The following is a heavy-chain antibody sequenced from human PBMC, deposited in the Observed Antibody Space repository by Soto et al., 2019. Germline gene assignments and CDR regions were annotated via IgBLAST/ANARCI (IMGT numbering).Heavy chain of an antibody. V-gene: IGHV5-51*01. CDR1: GYSFTSYW. J-gene: IGHJ6*02. CDR3: ARIGITGTTGRTAGGMDV. D-gene: IGHD1-7*01. Sequence: NKTGESLKISCKGSGYSFTSYWIGWVRQMPGKGLEWMGIIYPGDSDTRYSPSFQGQVTISADKSISTAYLQWSSLKASDTAMYYCARIGITGTTGRTAGGMDVWGQGTTVTVSS. CDR2: IYPGDSDT.